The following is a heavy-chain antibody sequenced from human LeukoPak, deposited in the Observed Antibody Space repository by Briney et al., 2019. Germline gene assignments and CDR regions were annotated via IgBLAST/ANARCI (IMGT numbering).Heavy chain of an antibody. Sequence: PSETLALTCAVSGYSISSGYYWGWIRPPPGKGLEWIGSIYHSCNTYYNPSLKSRLTISVDTSKNQFSLKLSSVTAADTAVYYCARSLSGWFGELAYDYWGQGTLVTVSS. J-gene: IGHJ4*02. D-gene: IGHD3-10*01. CDR1: GYSISSGYY. CDR2: IYHSCNT. CDR3: ARSLSGWFGELAYDY. V-gene: IGHV4-38-2*01.